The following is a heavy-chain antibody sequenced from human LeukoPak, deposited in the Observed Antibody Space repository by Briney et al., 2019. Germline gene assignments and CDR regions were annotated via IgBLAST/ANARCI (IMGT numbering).Heavy chain of an antibody. V-gene: IGHV4-34*01. CDR2: INHSGST. J-gene: IGHJ6*02. Sequence: SETLSLTCAVYGGSFSGYYWSWIRQPPGKGLEWIGEINHSGSTNYNPSLKSRVTISVDTSKNQFSLKLSSVTAADTAVYYCARGELRYFDWLLPDTRRGYYYYGMDVWGQGTTVTVSS. D-gene: IGHD3-9*01. CDR1: GGSFSGYY. CDR3: ARGELRYFDWLLPDTRRGYYYYGMDV.